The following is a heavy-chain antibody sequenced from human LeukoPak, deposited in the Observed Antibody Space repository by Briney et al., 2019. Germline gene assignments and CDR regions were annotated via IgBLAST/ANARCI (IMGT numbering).Heavy chain of an antibody. CDR1: GFTFTTYA. CDR3: AREENSGDLHYYY. V-gene: IGHV3-21*01. D-gene: IGHD5-12*01. CDR2: ISSSSSYI. Sequence: GGSLRLSCAASGFTFTTYAMSWVRQAPGKGLEWVSSISSSSSYIYYADSVKGRFTISRDNAKNSLYLQMNSLRAEDTAVHYCAREENSGDLHYYYWGQGTLVTVSS. J-gene: IGHJ4*02.